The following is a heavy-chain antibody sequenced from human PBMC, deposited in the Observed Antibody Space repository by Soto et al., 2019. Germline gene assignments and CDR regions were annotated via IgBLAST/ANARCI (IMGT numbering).Heavy chain of an antibody. CDR3: ARGSPRVTGYFY. CDR2: ISSSSSYI. CDR1: GFTFSSYS. D-gene: IGHD3-9*01. V-gene: IGHV3-21*01. Sequence: GGSLRLSCAASGFTFSSYSMNWVRQAPGKGLEWVSSISSSSSYIYYADSVKGRFTISRDNAKNSLYLQMNSLRAEDTAVYYCARGSPRVTGYFYWGQGTLVTVSS. J-gene: IGHJ4*02.